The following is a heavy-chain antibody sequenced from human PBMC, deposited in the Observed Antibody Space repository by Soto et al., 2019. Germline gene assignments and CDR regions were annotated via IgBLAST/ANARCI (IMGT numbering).Heavy chain of an antibody. V-gene: IGHV3-21*01. D-gene: IGHD6-13*01. Sequence: EVQLVESGGGLVKPGGSLRLSCAASGFTFSSYSMNWVRQAPGKGLEWVSSISSSSSYIYYADSVKGRFTISRDNAKNSLYLQMNSLRAEDTAVYYCARGRGPGYSSSWAAEYFQHWGQGTLVTVSS. CDR2: ISSSSSYI. J-gene: IGHJ1*01. CDR3: ARGRGPGYSSSWAAEYFQH. CDR1: GFTFSSYS.